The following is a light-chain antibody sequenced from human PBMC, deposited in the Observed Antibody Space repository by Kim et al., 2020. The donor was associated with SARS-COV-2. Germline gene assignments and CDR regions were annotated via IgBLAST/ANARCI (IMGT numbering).Light chain of an antibody. CDR3: QAWDRTTVV. J-gene: IGLJ2*01. CDR2: QDS. Sequence: VSPGQTASITCSGDNLGDKYACWYQQKPGQSPVLVIYQDSKRPSGIPERFSGSNSGNTATLTIRGTQAMDEADYYCQAWDRTTVVFGGGTQLTVL. V-gene: IGLV3-1*01. CDR1: NLGDKY.